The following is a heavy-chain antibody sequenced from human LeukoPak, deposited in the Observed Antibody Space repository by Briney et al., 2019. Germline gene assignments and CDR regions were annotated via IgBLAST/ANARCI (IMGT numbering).Heavy chain of an antibody. J-gene: IGHJ4*02. CDR3: AIAYGDYTPGDY. D-gene: IGHD4-17*01. CDR2: ISSSSSYI. Sequence: PGGSLRLSCAASGFTFSSYSMNWVRQAPGKGLEGVSSISSSSSYIYYADSVKGRFTISRDNAKNSLYLQMNSLRAEDTAVYYCAIAYGDYTPGDYWGQGTLVTVSS. V-gene: IGHV3-21*01. CDR1: GFTFSSYS.